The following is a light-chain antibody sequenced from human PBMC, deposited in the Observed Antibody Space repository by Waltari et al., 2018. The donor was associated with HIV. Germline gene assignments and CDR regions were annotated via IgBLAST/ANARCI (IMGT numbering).Light chain of an antibody. V-gene: IGLV6-57*01. CDR1: SGTFASNY. CDR2: EDD. J-gene: IGLJ3*02. CDR3: QSYDSNNNWV. Sequence: NFMLTRPHSVSESPGKTVTISCTRSSGTFASNYVQWYQQRPGSSPTTVIYEDDQRPSGVPDRFSGSIDSSSNSASLTISGLKTEDEAEYYCQSYDSNNNWVFGGGTKLTVL.